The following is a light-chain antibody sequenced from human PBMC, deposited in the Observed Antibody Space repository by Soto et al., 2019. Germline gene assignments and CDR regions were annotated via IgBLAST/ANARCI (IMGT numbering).Light chain of an antibody. CDR1: QSISSY. J-gene: IGKJ5*01. CDR3: QQSYSPSIT. Sequence: DIQMTQSPSSLSASVGDRVTITCRASQSISSYLNWYQQKPVKAPKLLIYAASSLQSGVPSRFSGSGSGTDFTLTISSLQPEDFATYYCQQSYSPSITFGQGTRLEIK. V-gene: IGKV1-39*01. CDR2: AAS.